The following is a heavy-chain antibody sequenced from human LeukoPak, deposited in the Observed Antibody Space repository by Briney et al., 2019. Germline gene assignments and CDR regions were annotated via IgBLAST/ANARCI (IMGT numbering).Heavy chain of an antibody. CDR1: GFTFSSYE. D-gene: IGHD3-16*01. CDR2: ISSSGSTI. J-gene: IGHJ4*02. V-gene: IGHV3-48*03. CDR3: ARVFGGAIDY. Sequence: GGSLRLSCAASGFTFSSYEMNWVRQAPGKGLEWVSYISSSGSTIYYADSVKGRFTISRDNAKNSLYLQMNSPRAEDTAVYYCARVFGGAIDYWGQGTLVTVSS.